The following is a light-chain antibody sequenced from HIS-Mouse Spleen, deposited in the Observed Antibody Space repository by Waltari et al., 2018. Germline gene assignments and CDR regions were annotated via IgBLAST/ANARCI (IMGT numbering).Light chain of an antibody. CDR1: SSNIGSNY. J-gene: IGLJ3*02. CDR3: AAWDDSLSGPV. V-gene: IGLV1-47*01. Sequence: QSVLTQPPSASGTPGQRVTISCSGSSSNIGSNYVYWYQQLPGTAPKLLIYRNNPRPSAVPDRFSGSKSGTSASLAIRGLRSEDEADYYCAAWDDSLSGPVFGGGTKLTVL. CDR2: RNN.